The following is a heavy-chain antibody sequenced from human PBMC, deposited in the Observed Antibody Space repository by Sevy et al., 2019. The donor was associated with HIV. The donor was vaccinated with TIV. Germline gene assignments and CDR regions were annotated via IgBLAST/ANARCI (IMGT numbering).Heavy chain of an antibody. CDR3: ARIKLEMATISGYYYGMDV. Sequence: ASVKVSCKASGGTFSSYAISWVRQAPGQGLEWMGGIIPIFGTANYAQKFQGRVTITADESTSTAYMELSSLRSEDTAVYYYARIKLEMATISGYYYGMDVWGQGTTVTVSS. CDR2: IIPIFGTA. J-gene: IGHJ6*02. D-gene: IGHD5-12*01. V-gene: IGHV1-69*13. CDR1: GGTFSSYA.